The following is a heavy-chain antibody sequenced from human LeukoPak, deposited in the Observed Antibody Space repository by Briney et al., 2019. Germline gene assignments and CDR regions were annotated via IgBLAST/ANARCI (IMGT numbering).Heavy chain of an antibody. CDR1: GDIFSSNSES. J-gene: IGHJ6*03. V-gene: IGHV6-1*01. D-gene: IGHD3-16*01. Sequence: SQTLSLTCVLSGDIFSSNSESWNWIRQSPSRGLEWLGRTYYRSKWYNDYAVSVKSRITINPDTSKNLFSLQLNSVTPEDTAVYYCARTYDGDMDVWGKGTTVTVSS. CDR2: TYYRSKWYN. CDR3: ARTYDGDMDV.